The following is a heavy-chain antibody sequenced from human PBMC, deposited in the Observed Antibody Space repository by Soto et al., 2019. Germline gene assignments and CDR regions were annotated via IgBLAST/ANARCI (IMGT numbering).Heavy chain of an antibody. V-gene: IGHV4-30-2*01. Sequence: SETLSLTCAVSGGSISSGGYSWSWIRQPPGKGQEWIGDIYNSGSTYYNTSLKSRVTISVDRSKNQFFLRLRSVTAADSAVYYCARRDDILTTSNFRVGALDIWGQGIMVTVSS. CDR1: GGSISSGGYS. CDR2: IYNSGST. D-gene: IGHD3-9*01. J-gene: IGHJ3*02. CDR3: ARRDDILTTSNFRVGALDI.